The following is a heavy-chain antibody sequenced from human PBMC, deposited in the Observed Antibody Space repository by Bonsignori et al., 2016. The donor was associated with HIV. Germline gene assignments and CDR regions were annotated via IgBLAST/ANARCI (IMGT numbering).Heavy chain of an antibody. CDR3: ARGKRTNYDDSSGDFDY. Sequence: WIRQPPGKGLEWIGEINHSGSTNYNPSLKSRVTISVDTSKNQFSLKLSSVTAADTAVYYCARGKRTNYDDSSGDFDYWGQGTLVTVSS. V-gene: IGHV4-34*01. J-gene: IGHJ4*02. D-gene: IGHD3-22*01. CDR2: INHSGST.